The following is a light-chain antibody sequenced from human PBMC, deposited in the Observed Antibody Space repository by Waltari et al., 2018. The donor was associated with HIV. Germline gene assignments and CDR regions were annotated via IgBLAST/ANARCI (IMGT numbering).Light chain of an antibody. CDR3: LLSYNGARV. V-gene: IGLV7-46*01. J-gene: IGLJ3*02. CDR1: TGPVTNAHY. CDR2: DTT. Sequence: QAVVTQEPSLTVSPGGTVTLTCDSSTGPVTNAHYPYWLQQRPGQAPMTLIFDTTKRPSWTPARFSGSLLGGKAALTLSGAQSEDEAEYYCLLSYNGARVFGGGTKVTVL.